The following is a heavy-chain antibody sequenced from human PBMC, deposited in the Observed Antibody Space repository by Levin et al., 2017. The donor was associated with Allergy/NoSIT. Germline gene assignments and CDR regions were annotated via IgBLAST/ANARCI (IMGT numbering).Heavy chain of an antibody. V-gene: IGHV1-18*01. CDR3: ARDQPLLRYFDWQSTFDY. Sequence: PEASVKVSCKASGYTFTSYGISWVRQAPGQGLEWMGWISAYNGNTNYAQKLQGRVTMTTDTSTSTAYMELRSLRSDDTAVYYCARDQPLLRYFDWQSTFDYWGQGTLVTVSS. CDR2: ISAYNGNT. J-gene: IGHJ4*02. D-gene: IGHD3-9*01. CDR1: GYTFTSYG.